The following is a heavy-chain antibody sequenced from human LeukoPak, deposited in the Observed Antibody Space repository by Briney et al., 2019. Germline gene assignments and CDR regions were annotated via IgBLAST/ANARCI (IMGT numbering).Heavy chain of an antibody. V-gene: IGHV3-21*01. J-gene: IGHJ4*02. CDR2: ISTSSSYI. CDR1: GFIFSSYS. D-gene: IGHD1-14*01. Sequence: GGSLRLSCAASGFIFSSYSMNWVRQAPGKGLEWVSFISTSSSYIYYADSVKGRFTISRDNAKNSLYLQMNSLRAEDTAVYYCARGTLNIPGEHGAFDYWGQGTLVTVSS. CDR3: ARGTLNIPGEHGAFDY.